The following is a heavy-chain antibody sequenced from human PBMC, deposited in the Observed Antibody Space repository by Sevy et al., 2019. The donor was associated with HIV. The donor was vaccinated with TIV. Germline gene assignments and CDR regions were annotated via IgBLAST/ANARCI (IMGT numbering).Heavy chain of an antibody. Sequence: GGSLRLSCAASGFTFSNTWMSWVRQAPGKGLELVGGIKSKNDGGTTDYAAPVIGRFTISRDDAKSTLYLRMNSLKSEDTAVYYCTTMGWNGGFDIWGQGTMVTVSS. V-gene: IGHV3-15*01. D-gene: IGHD1-1*01. CDR3: TTMGWNGGFDI. CDR1: GFTFSNTW. CDR2: IKSKNDGGTT. J-gene: IGHJ3*02.